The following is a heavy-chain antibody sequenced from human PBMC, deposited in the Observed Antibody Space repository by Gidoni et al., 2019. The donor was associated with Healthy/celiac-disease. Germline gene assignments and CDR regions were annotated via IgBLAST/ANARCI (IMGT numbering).Heavy chain of an antibody. CDR2: ISYDGSNK. CDR3: ARDGGVPAASFNY. D-gene: IGHD2-2*01. CDR1: GFTFSSYA. J-gene: IGHJ4*02. V-gene: IGHV3-30-3*01. Sequence: QVQLVESGGGVVQPGRSLRLSCAASGFTFSSYAMHWVRQAPGKGLEWVAVISYDGSNKYYADSVKGRFTISRDNSKNTLYLQMNSLRAEDTAVYYCARDGGVPAASFNYWGQGTLVTVSS.